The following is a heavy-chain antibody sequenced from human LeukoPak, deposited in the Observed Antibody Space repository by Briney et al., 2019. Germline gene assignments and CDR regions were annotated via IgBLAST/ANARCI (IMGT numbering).Heavy chain of an antibody. CDR2: IKQDGSEK. V-gene: IGHV3-7*05. D-gene: IGHD1-26*01. J-gene: IGHJ4*02. CDR3: VRYSGIFHGFDY. CDR1: GFTFSTYW. Sequence: GGPLRLSCAASGFTFSTYWMTWVRQAPGKGLEWVANIKQDGSEKYYVDSVKGRFTISRDNAKNSLSLQMNSLRAEDTAVYFCVRYSGIFHGFDYWGQGTLVTVSS.